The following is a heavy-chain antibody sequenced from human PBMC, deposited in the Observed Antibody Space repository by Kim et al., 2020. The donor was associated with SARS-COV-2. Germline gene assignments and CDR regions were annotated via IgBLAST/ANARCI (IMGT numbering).Heavy chain of an antibody. D-gene: IGHD2-15*01. J-gene: IGHJ6*02. Sequence: ASVKVSCKASGYTFTNYAMHWVRQAPGQRLEWMGWIKADNGNTKYSQKFQGRVTITRDTSASTAHMELSSLRSEDTALYYCARDKYKYERGGVAISFGMDVWGQGPTVTVSS. V-gene: IGHV1-3*01. CDR3: ARDKYKYERGGVAISFGMDV. CDR2: IKADNGNT. CDR1: GYTFTNYA.